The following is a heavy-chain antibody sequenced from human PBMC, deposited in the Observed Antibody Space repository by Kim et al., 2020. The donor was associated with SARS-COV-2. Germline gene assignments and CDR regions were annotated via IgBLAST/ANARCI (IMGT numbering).Heavy chain of an antibody. CDR2: IYSGGST. CDR3: ARVAAQWLVVRYWYFDL. Sequence: GGSLRLSCAASGFTVSNNYMSWVRQAPGKGLEWVSVIYSGGSTYYADSVTARFTISRHNSKNTLYLQMNNMRAVDTAEYYCARVAAQWLVVRYWYFDLWG. J-gene: IGHJ2*01. CDR1: GFTVSNNY. V-gene: IGHV3-53*04. D-gene: IGHD6-19*01.